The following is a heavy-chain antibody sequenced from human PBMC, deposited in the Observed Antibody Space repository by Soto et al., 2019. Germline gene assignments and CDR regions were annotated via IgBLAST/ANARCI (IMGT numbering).Heavy chain of an antibody. CDR3: ARGKRPGYYYMDV. V-gene: IGHV1-69*02. J-gene: IGHJ6*03. CDR1: GGTFSSYT. CDR2: IIPILGIA. Sequence: SVKVSCKASGGTFSSYTISWVRQAPGQGLEWMGRIIPILGIANYAQKFQGRVTITADKSTSTAYMELSSLRSEDTAVYYCARGKRPGYYYMDVWGKGTTVTVSS.